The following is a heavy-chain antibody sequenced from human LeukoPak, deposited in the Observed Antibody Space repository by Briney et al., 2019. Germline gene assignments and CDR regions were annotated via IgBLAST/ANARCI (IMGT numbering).Heavy chain of an antibody. V-gene: IGHV3-74*01. CDR3: AKVTRRYGSGSYPAPLDY. Sequence: PGGSLRLSCAASGFTFSDYWMHWVRQAPGKGLVWVSRINTDGSSTNYADSVKGRFTISRDNAKNTLYLQMNSLRAEDTAVYYCAKVTRRYGSGSYPAPLDYWGQGTLVTVSS. J-gene: IGHJ4*02. D-gene: IGHD3-10*01. CDR1: GFTFSDYW. CDR2: INTDGSST.